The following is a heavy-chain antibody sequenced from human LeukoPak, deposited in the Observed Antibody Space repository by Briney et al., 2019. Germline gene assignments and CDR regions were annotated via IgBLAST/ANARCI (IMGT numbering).Heavy chain of an antibody. CDR2: INTNTGNP. CDR1: GYTFTSYS. D-gene: IGHD3-22*01. CDR3: ARVVLPYDYESSGLTYDAFDI. V-gene: IGHV7-4-1*02. J-gene: IGHJ3*02. Sequence: ASVKVSCKASGYTFTSYSMNWVRQAPGQGLEWLGWINTNTGNPTYAQGFTGRFVFSLDTSVNTAYLQISSLKAEDTAVYYCARVVLPYDYESSGLTYDAFDIWGQGTMVTVSS.